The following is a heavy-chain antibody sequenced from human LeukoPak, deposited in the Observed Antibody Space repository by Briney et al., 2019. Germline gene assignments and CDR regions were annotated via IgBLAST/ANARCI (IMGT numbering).Heavy chain of an antibody. CDR1: GFIFSDFG. CDR3: AKETYTSSWYWFDP. CDR2: IRNDGSDK. D-gene: IGHD6-13*01. J-gene: IGHJ5*02. Sequence: PGGSLRLSCAASGFIFSDFGIHWVRQAPGKGLEWVTFIRNDGSDKYYTDSVRGRFTISRDNSKTTVYLQMNSLRAEDTAVYYCAKETYTSSWYWFDPWGQGTLVTVSS. V-gene: IGHV3-30*02.